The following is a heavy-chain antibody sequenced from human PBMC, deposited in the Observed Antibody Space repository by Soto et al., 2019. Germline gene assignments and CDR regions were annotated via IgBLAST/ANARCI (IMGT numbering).Heavy chain of an antibody. CDR2: ISAHNGNT. CDR1: GYDFTTYG. Sequence: QVHLVQSGAEVKNPGASVKVSCKGSGYDFTTYGITWVRQAPGQGLEWMAWISAHNGNTNYAPNLQSRVTVTRETSTSTAYIELRSRRSDETAVYYGARGRYGDYWGQGALVTVSS. J-gene: IGHJ4*02. D-gene: IGHD1-1*01. V-gene: IGHV1-18*01. CDR3: ARGRYGDY.